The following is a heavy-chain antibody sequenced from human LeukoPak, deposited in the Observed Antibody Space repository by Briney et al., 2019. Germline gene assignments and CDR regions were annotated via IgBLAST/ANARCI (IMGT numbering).Heavy chain of an antibody. J-gene: IGHJ6*02. Sequence: GGSLRLSCAASGFTFSSYEMNWVRQAPGKGLEWVSYISSSGSTIYYADSVKGRFTISRDNAKNSLYLQMNSLRAEDTAVYYCARDPGEYFYGMDVWGQGTTVTVSS. V-gene: IGHV3-48*03. D-gene: IGHD6-6*01. CDR2: ISSSGSTI. CDR1: GFTFSSYE. CDR3: ARDPGEYFYGMDV.